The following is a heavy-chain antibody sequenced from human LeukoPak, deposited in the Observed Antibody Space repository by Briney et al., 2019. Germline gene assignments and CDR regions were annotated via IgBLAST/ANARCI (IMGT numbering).Heavy chain of an antibody. J-gene: IGHJ3*02. CDR2: IYSGGST. V-gene: IGHV3-66*01. CDR1: GFTVSSNY. D-gene: IGHD5-12*01. CDR3: ARDPVATHDAFDI. Sequence: GGSLRLSCAASGFTVSSNYMSWVRQAPGKGLEWVSVIYSGGSTYYADSVKGRFTISRDNSKNTLYLQMNSLRAEDTAVYNCARDPVATHDAFDIWGQGTMVTVSS.